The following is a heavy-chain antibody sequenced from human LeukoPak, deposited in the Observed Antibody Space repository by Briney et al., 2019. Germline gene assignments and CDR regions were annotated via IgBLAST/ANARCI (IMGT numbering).Heavy chain of an antibody. CDR2: IYYSGST. CDR1: GGSISSYY. J-gene: IGHJ4*02. D-gene: IGHD3-3*01. CDR3: ARVNTIFGVV. V-gene: IGHV4-59*12. Sequence: SETLSLTCTVSGGSISSYYWSWIRQPPGKGLEWIGYIYYSGSTNYNPSLKSRVTMSVDTSKNQFSLKLSSVTAADTAVYYCARVNTIFGVVWGQGTLVTVSS.